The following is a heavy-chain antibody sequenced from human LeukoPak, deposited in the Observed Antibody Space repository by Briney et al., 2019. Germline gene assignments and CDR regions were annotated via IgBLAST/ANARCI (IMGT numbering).Heavy chain of an antibody. CDR2: ISYDGSNK. Sequence: GGSLRLSCAASGFTFSSYGMHWVRQAPGKGLEWVGVISYDGSNKYYADSVKGRFTISRDNSKNTLYLQMDSLRAEDTAVYYCAKDFRWELLPPTDFDYWGQGTLVTVSS. CDR3: AKDFRWELLPPTDFDY. CDR1: GFTFSSYG. D-gene: IGHD1-26*01. J-gene: IGHJ4*02. V-gene: IGHV3-30*18.